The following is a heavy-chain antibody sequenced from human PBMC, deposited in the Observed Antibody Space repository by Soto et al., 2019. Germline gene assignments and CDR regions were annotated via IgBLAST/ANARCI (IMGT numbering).Heavy chain of an antibody. CDR2: INSDGSST. Sequence: GGSLRLSCAASGFTFSSYWMHWVRQAPGKGLVWVSRINSDGSSTSYADSVKGRFTISRDNAKNTLYLQMNSLRAEDTAVYYCARDDPATYSSGYYYYYYGMDVWGQGTTVTVSS. CDR1: GFTFSSYW. V-gene: IGHV3-74*01. CDR3: ARDDPATYSSGYYYYYYGMDV. D-gene: IGHD3-22*01. J-gene: IGHJ6*02.